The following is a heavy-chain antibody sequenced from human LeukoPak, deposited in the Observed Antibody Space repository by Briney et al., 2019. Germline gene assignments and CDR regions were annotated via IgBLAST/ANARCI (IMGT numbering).Heavy chain of an antibody. D-gene: IGHD3-16*02. V-gene: IGHV1-18*04. J-gene: IGHJ4*02. CDR2: ISAYNGNT. CDR1: GYTFTSYY. CDR3: ARDRENYDYVWGSYRYFDY. Sequence: ASVKVSCKASGYTFTSYYMHWVRQAPGQGLEWMGWISAYNGNTNYAQKLQGRVTMTTDTSTSTAYMELRSLRSDDTAVYYCARDRENYDYVWGSYRYFDYWGQGTLVTVSS.